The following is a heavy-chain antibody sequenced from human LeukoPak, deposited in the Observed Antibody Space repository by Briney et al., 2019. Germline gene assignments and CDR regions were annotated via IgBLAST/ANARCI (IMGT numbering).Heavy chain of an antibody. D-gene: IGHD6-13*01. V-gene: IGHV1-69*05. CDR2: IIPIFGTA. Sequence: SVKVSCKASGGTFSSYAISWVRQAPGQGLEWMGRIIPIFGTANYAQKFQDRVTITTDESTSTAYMELSSLRSEDTAVYYCAREGGSSSWYLVEYWGQGTLVTVSS. J-gene: IGHJ4*02. CDR3: AREGGSSSWYLVEY. CDR1: GGTFSSYA.